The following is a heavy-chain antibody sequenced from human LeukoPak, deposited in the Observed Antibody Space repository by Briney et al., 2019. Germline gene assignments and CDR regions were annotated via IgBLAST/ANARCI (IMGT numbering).Heavy chain of an antibody. CDR1: GFTFSSYG. Sequence: GRSLRLSCAASGFTFSSYGMHWVRQAPGKGLEWVAVILYDGSNKYYADSVKGRFTISRDNSKNTLYLQMNSLRAEDTAVYYCAKDRSKEYGDSRYGMDVWGQGTTVTVSS. J-gene: IGHJ6*02. CDR3: AKDRSKEYGDSRYGMDV. D-gene: IGHD4-17*01. CDR2: ILYDGSNK. V-gene: IGHV3-30*18.